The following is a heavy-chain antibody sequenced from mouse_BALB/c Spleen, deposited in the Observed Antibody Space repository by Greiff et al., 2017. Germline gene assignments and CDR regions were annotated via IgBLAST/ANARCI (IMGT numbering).Heavy chain of an antibody. D-gene: IGHD2-3*01. Sequence: QVQLQQPGAELVKPGTSVKLSCKASGYNFTSYWINWVKLRPGQGLEWIGDIYPGSGSTNYNEKFKSKATLTVDTSSSTAYMQLSSLASEDSALYYCAREGIYDGFDYWGQGTTLTVSS. V-gene: IGHV1-55*01. CDR3: AREGIYDGFDY. CDR2: IYPGSGST. CDR1: GYNFTSYW. J-gene: IGHJ2*01.